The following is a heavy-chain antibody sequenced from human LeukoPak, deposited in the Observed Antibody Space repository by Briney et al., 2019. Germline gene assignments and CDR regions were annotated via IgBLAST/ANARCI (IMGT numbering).Heavy chain of an antibody. CDR3: ARVSPYDGYNAREY. J-gene: IGHJ4*02. CDR2: ISSDGSIT. CDR1: GFTFSTYW. D-gene: IGHD5-24*01. Sequence: PGGSLRLSCAASGFTFSTYWMHWVRQAPGKGLVWVSRISSDGSITGYADSVKGRFTISRDNAKNTLYLQMNSLRAEDTAVYYCARVSPYDGYNAREYWGQGTLVTVSS. V-gene: IGHV3-74*01.